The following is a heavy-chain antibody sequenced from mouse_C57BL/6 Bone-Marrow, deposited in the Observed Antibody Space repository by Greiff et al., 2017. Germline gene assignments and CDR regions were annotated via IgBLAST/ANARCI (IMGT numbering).Heavy chain of an antibody. V-gene: IGHV14-4*01. CDR3: THSNYRFAY. CDR2: LDPENGDT. CDR1: GFNIKDDY. J-gene: IGHJ3*01. D-gene: IGHD2-5*01. Sequence: DVKLVESGAELVRPGASVKLSCTASGFNIKDDYMHWVKQRPEQGLEWIGWLDPENGDTEYASKFQGKATITADTSSNTAYLQLSSLTSEDTAVYYCTHSNYRFAYWGQGTLVTVSA.